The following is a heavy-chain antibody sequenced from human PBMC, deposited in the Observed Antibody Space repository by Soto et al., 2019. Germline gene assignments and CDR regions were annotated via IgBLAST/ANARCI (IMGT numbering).Heavy chain of an antibody. J-gene: IGHJ5*02. CDR3: AKDRHSGWYYTWFDP. V-gene: IGHV3-23*01. Sequence: GGPLTLSCAVCELPFSSYAMSCVRQAPGKGLEWVSAISGSGGSTYYADSVKGRFTISRDNSKNTLYLQMNSLRAEDTAVYYCAKDRHSGWYYTWFDPWGQGTLVTVSS. D-gene: IGHD6-19*01. CDR1: ELPFSSYA. CDR2: ISGSGGST.